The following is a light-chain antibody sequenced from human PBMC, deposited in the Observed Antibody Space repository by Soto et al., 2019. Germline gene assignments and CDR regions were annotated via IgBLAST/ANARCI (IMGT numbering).Light chain of an antibody. CDR1: QDIITW. CDR2: TAS. V-gene: IGKV1-12*01. Sequence: DIQMTQSPSSVTASVGDRVTITCRASQDIITWLAWYQQKPGKAPNLLIYTASNLQSGDPSRFSGSGSGTHFTLTISSLQPEDFGTYYCQQTDSFPITFGQGTRLEIK. CDR3: QQTDSFPIT. J-gene: IGKJ5*01.